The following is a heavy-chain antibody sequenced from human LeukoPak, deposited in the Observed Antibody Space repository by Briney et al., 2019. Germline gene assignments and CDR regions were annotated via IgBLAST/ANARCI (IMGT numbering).Heavy chain of an antibody. CDR2: IYSSGSA. D-gene: IGHD5-12*01. CDR1: GGSISTYY. CDR3: ARHGGGYDYDY. V-gene: IGHV4-59*08. Sequence: PSETLSLTCTVSGGSISTYYWNWIRQPPGKGLEWIGYIYSSGSAIYNPSLKSRVTISEDTSKNQFSLKLSSVTAADTAVYYCARHGGGYDYDYWGQGTLVTVSS. J-gene: IGHJ4*02.